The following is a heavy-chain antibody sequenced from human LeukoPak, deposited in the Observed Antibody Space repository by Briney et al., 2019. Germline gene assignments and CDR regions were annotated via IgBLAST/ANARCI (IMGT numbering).Heavy chain of an antibody. Sequence: SETLSLTCTVSGGSISSYYWSWIRQPPGKGLEWIGYIYYSGSTNSNTSLKSLVTISVDSSKNPFSVIHSPVSDATTALYYLRRQSSSWCYWYLDLWGRGTLVTVSS. CDR1: GGSISSYY. CDR3: RRQSSSWCYWYLDL. CDR2: IYYSGST. V-gene: IGHV4-59*01. J-gene: IGHJ2*01. D-gene: IGHD6-13*01.